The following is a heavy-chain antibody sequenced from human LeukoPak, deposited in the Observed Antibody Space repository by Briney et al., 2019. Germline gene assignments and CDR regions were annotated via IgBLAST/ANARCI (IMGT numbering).Heavy chain of an antibody. CDR1: GYSFTSYW. V-gene: IGHV5-51*01. CDR3: AGRGGNVYDY. Sequence: LKISCKGPGYSFTSYWISWVRQMPGKGLEWMGIIYPADSDTRYSPSFRAQATISADQSISTAHLQWSSQNASDTAMYYSAGRGGNVYDYWGQGTLVTVSS. CDR2: IYPADSDT. D-gene: IGHD4-23*01. J-gene: IGHJ4*02.